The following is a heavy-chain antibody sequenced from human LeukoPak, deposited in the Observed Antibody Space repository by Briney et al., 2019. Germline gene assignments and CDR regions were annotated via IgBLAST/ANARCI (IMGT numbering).Heavy chain of an antibody. D-gene: IGHD3-10*01. CDR2: IWSDGSNK. Sequence: GGSLRLSCAASAFTFSSYGMHWVRQAPGKGLEWVAVIWSDGSNKYYEDSVKGRFTISRDNSKNTLYLQMNSLGAEDTAVYYCAKETGSQGYFQDWGQGTLVTVSS. CDR1: AFTFSSYG. CDR3: AKETGSQGYFQD. J-gene: IGHJ1*01. V-gene: IGHV3-33*06.